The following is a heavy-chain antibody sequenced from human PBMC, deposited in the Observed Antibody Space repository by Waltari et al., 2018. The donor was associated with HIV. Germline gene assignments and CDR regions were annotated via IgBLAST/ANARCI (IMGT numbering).Heavy chain of an antibody. CDR3: ARRIGDYRSAFDI. CDR1: GNSFSSHW. V-gene: IGHV5-51*01. D-gene: IGHD4-17*01. Sequence: EVQVVQSGAEVKKSGESLKISCQISGNSFSSHWIGWVRQLPGKGLEWMGCIYPGDSDSVYSPSLKGQVTISVDRAINTAYLQWSSLKASDTAMYFCARRIGDYRSAFDIWGQGTLVTV. CDR2: IYPGDSDS. J-gene: IGHJ3*02.